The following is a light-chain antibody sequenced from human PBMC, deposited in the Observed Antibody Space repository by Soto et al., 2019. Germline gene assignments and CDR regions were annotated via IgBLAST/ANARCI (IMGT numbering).Light chain of an antibody. CDR3: ATWDDSLSGWV. J-gene: IGLJ3*02. CDR2: RNN. Sequence: QSVLTQPPSASGTPGQRVTISCSGSSSNIGSDYVYWYQQLPGTAPKLLIYRNNQRPSVVPDRFSGSKSGTSASLAISGLRSEDEADYYCATWDDSLSGWVFGGGTMLTVL. V-gene: IGLV1-47*01. CDR1: SSNIGSDY.